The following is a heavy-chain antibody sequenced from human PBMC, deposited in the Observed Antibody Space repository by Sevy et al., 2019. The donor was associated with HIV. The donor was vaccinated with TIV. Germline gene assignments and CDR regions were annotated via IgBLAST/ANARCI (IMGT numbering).Heavy chain of an antibody. CDR1: GGSISSYY. J-gene: IGHJ4*02. D-gene: IGHD6-6*01. CDR2: IYYSGST. V-gene: IGHV4-59*08. CDR3: ARHERVIAARTVFDY. Sequence: GSLRLSCTVSGGSISSYYWSWIRQPPGKGLEWIGYIYYSGSTNYNPSLKSRVTISVDTSKNQFSLKLSSVTAADTAVYYCARHERVIAARTVFDYWGQGTLVTVSS.